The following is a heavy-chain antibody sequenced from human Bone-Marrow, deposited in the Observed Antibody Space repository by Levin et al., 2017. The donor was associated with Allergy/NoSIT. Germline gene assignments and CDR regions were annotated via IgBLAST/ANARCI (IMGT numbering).Heavy chain of an antibody. J-gene: IGHJ5*02. Sequence: ASVKVSCVASGSNFRTHGMSWVRQAPGKGLEWVSTIRSTGSHTFYADSVKGRFTISRDDSRNTLFLQMNNLRSEDTAVYYCAKMFYGSGTYGWFETWGQGTQVTVSS. CDR3: AKMFYGSGTYGWFET. D-gene: IGHD3-10*01. CDR2: IRSTGSHT. V-gene: IGHV3-23*01. CDR1: GSNFRTHG.